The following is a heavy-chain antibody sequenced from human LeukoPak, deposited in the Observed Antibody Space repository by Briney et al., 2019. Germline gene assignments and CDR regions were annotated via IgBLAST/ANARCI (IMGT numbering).Heavy chain of an antibody. CDR2: IGSGGDT. D-gene: IGHD6-19*01. CDR1: GFSFSSYD. Sequence: GGSLRLSCADSGFSFSSYDMLWVRHATGKGLEWVSAIGSGGDTYYAGSVKGRFTISRESAKNSFYLQMNSLSAGDTAVYFCARAVAGTDEIDSWGQGTLVTVSS. V-gene: IGHV3-13*01. CDR3: ARAVAGTDEIDS. J-gene: IGHJ4*02.